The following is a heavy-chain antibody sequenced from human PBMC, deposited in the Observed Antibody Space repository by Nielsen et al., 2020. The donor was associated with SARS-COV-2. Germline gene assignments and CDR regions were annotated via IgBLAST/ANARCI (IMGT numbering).Heavy chain of an antibody. J-gene: IGHJ6*02. CDR2: ISWDGGST. CDR1: GFTFDDYT. Sequence: GGSLRLSCAASGFTFDDYTMHWVRQAPGKGLEWVSLISWDGGSTYYADSVKGRFTISRDNSKNSLYLQMNSLRTEDTALYYCAKDIGSSSWNYYYYYGMDVWGQGTTVTVSS. CDR3: AKDIGSSSWNYYYYYGMDV. D-gene: IGHD6-13*01. V-gene: IGHV3-43*01.